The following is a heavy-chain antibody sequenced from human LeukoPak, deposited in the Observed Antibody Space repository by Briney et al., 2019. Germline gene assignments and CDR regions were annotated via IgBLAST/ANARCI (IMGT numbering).Heavy chain of an antibody. CDR1: GFTLSSYW. Sequence: GGSLRLSCAASGFTLSSYWMSWVRQAPGKGLEWVANIKQDGSEKNYVDFVKGRFTISRDNTKNSLYLQMNSLRAEDTAVYYCARDGRSGWNDHDYWGQGTLVIVSS. V-gene: IGHV3-7*03. CDR3: ARDGRSGWNDHDY. CDR2: IKQDGSEK. D-gene: IGHD6-19*01. J-gene: IGHJ4*02.